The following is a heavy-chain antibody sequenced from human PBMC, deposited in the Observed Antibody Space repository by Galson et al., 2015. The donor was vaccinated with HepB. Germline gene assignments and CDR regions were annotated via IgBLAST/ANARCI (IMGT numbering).Heavy chain of an antibody. V-gene: IGHV1-69*06. Sequence: SVKVSCKASGGTFRSYGVSWVRQAPGQGLEWVGGIIPVFATTNYAQKFQGRVTITADKSTSTAYMELSSLRSEDTAKYYCARAWDSSGYGIDYWGQGTLVTVSS. CDR2: IIPVFATT. J-gene: IGHJ4*02. CDR3: ARAWDSSGYGIDY. D-gene: IGHD3-22*01. CDR1: GGTFRSYG.